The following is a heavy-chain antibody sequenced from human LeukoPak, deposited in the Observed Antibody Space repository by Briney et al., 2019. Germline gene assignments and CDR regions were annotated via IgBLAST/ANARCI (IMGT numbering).Heavy chain of an antibody. D-gene: IGHD4-17*01. J-gene: IGHJ6*02. CDR2: IKQDGSEK. Sequence: GGTLRLSCAASGFTFSSYWMSWVRQAPGKGLKWVANIKQDGSEKYYVASVEGRCTISRGHAKNSLYLQMDSLRAEDAAVYYWATNWTGTRNYYYYGMDVWGQGTTVTVSS. V-gene: IGHV3-7*01. CDR1: GFTFSSYW. CDR3: ATNWTGTRNYYYYGMDV.